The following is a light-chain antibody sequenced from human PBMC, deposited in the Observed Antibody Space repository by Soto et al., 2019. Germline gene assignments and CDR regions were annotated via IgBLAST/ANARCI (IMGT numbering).Light chain of an antibody. CDR3: QQRTNWPSST. CDR1: QSVRTY. J-gene: IGKJ5*01. CDR2: DAS. Sequence: EVVLTQSPATLSLSPGERATLSCRASQSVRTYLAWYQQKPGQVPRLLIHDASSRATGIPARFSGSGSGTDVTLTISSLEPEDFAGYYCQQRTNWPSSTFGQGTRLEI. V-gene: IGKV3-11*01.